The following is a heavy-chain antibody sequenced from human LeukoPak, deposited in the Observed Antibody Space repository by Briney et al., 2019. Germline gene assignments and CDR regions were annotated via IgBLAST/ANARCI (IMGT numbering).Heavy chain of an antibody. D-gene: IGHD3-3*01. Sequence: GRSLRLSCAASGFTFSSYGMHWVRQAPGKGLEWVAVISYDGSNKYYADSVKGRFTISRDNSKNTLYLQMNSLRAEDTAVYYCARYGFFGVAYYYYYYMDVWGKGTTVTVSS. CDR3: ARYGFFGVAYYYYYYMDV. J-gene: IGHJ6*03. CDR2: ISYDGSNK. CDR1: GFTFSSYG. V-gene: IGHV3-30*05.